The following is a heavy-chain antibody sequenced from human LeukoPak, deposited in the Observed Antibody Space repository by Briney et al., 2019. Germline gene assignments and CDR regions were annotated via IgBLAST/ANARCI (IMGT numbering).Heavy chain of an antibody. CDR1: GFTFSDDA. Sequence: PGGSLRLSCAASGFTFSDDAVTWVRQAPGEGLQWVSAIGGDGRGTDYADSVKGRFIISRDNSKNTVFLQMNSLRAEDTALYYCARRVGGTPDYWGLGTRVTVSS. J-gene: IGHJ4*02. CDR3: ARRVGGTPDY. D-gene: IGHD1-26*01. V-gene: IGHV3-23*01. CDR2: IGGDGRGT.